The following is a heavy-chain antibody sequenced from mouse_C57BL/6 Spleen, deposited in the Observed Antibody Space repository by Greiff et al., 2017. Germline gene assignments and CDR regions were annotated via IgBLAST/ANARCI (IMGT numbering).Heavy chain of an antibody. CDR3: GRNTTGVDLSFAY. D-gene: IGHD1-1*01. CDR2: IHPNSGST. Sequence: QVQLQQPGAELVKPGASVKLSCKASGYTFTSSWMHWVKQRPGQGLEWIGMIHPNSGSTNYNEKFKSKATLTVDKSSSTAYMQLSSLTSEDSAVYYCGRNTTGVDLSFAYWGQGTLVTVSA. J-gene: IGHJ3*01. V-gene: IGHV1-64*01. CDR1: GYTFTSSW.